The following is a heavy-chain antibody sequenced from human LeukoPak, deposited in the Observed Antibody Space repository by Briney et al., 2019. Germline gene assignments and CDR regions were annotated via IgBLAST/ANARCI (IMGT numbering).Heavy chain of an antibody. V-gene: IGHV4-31*03. J-gene: IGHJ4*02. CDR1: GGSISGGGYY. Sequence: SETLSLTCTVSGGSISGGGYYWSWIRQHPGRGLEWIGYIYYSGSTYYTPSLKSRVTISVDTSKNQFSLKLSSVTAADTAVYYCARASEQQRESIDYWGQGTLVTVSS. D-gene: IGHD6-13*01. CDR2: IYYSGST. CDR3: ARASEQQRESIDY.